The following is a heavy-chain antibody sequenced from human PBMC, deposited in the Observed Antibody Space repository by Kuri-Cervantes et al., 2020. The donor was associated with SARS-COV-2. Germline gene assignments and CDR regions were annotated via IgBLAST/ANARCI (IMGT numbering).Heavy chain of an antibody. CDR3: AKDGHDFWSGYYAPARNYYYYYMDV. J-gene: IGHJ6*03. D-gene: IGHD3-3*01. V-gene: IGHV3-21*01. CDR2: ISSSSTYI. Sequence: GESLKISCAASGFTFSFHSMNWVRQAPGKGLEWVSSISSSSTYIYYPDSVKGRFTNSRDNAKNSLFLQMNSLRADDTAVYYCAKDGHDFWSGYYAPARNYYYYYMDVWGKGTTVTVSS. CDR1: GFTFSFHS.